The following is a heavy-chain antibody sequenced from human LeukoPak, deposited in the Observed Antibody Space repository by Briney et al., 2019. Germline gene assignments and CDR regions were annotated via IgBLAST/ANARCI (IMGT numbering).Heavy chain of an antibody. V-gene: IGHV4-34*01. CDR2: VNYSGGT. CDR3: ARKAGTSRAYSVDY. CDR1: AGSLSGYY. Sequence: SETLSLTCAVYAGSLSGYYWTWIRQPPGKGLEWIGEVNYSGGTNYNPSLQSRVIVSIDTSKNQFSLRLSAVTAADTAIYYCARKAGTSRAYSVDYWGQGTLVTVSS. D-gene: IGHD1-14*01. J-gene: IGHJ4*02.